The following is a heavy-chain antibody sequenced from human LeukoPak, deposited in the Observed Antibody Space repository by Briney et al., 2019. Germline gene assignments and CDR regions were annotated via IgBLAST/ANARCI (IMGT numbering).Heavy chain of an antibody. Sequence: EASVKVSCKASGGTFSSYAFSWVRQAPGQGLEWMGGIIPIFATSNYAHKFQGRVTITADTSTSTAYMELSSLISDDTAVYYCARGSRTGWYYFDYWGQGTLVTVSS. J-gene: IGHJ4*02. CDR3: ARGSRTGWYYFDY. V-gene: IGHV1-69*06. D-gene: IGHD6-19*01. CDR2: IIPIFATS. CDR1: GGTFSSYA.